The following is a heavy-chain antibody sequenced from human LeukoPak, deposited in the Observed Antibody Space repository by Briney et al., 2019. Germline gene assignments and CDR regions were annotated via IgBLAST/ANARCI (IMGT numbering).Heavy chain of an antibody. V-gene: IGHV3-15*04. CDR3: STYGSGRKFDY. D-gene: IGHD3-10*01. CDR1: GFTFNSYG. Sequence: GGTLRLSCAASGFTFNSYGMSWVRQIPGKGLEWVGRIESKTDGETTDYATPVKDRFIISRDDSTNTLYLQMNSLKSEDTAVYYCSTYGSGRKFDYWGQGTLVTVSS. CDR2: IESKTDGETT. J-gene: IGHJ4*02.